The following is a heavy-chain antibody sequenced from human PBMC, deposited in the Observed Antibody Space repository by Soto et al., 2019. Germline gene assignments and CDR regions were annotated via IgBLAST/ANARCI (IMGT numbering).Heavy chain of an antibody. CDR1: GGSISSGDYY. CDR2: IYYSGST. J-gene: IGHJ4*02. D-gene: IGHD2-2*01. CDR3: ARDRSVVVPAATFFDY. Sequence: SETLSLTCTVSGGSISSGDYYWSWIRQPPGKGLEWIGYIYYSGSTYYNPSLKSRVTISVDTSKNQFSLKLSSVTAADTAVYYCARDRSVVVPAATFFDYWGQGTLVTVSS. V-gene: IGHV4-30-4*01.